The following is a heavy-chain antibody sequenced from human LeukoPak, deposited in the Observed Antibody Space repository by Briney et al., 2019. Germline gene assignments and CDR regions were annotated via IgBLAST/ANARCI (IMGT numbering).Heavy chain of an antibody. CDR2: ITGSGLTT. CDR1: GFNFSTYS. CDR3: AKDLSPGPD. J-gene: IGHJ4*02. V-gene: IGHV3-23*01. Sequence: PGGSLKLSCAASGFNFSTYSMIWVRKAPGKGLKWVSAITGSGLTTYYADSVKGRFTISRDNSKNTLYLQMNSLRAEDTAVYYCAKDLSPGPDWGQGILVTVSS.